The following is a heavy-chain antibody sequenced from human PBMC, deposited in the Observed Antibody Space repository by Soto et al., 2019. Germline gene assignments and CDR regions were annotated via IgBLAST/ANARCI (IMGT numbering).Heavy chain of an antibody. D-gene: IGHD4-17*01. Sequence: VQFEESGGGVVQPGRSLRLSCEASGFTFNTYSMHWVRQPPGKGLEWLAAIWYDGTQKYYADSVKGRFIISRDNSKKTLYLEMNSLRAEDTAVYYCARAGGTTVTGLWHFDSWGQGTLVTVSS. CDR1: GFTFNTYS. CDR3: ARAGGTTVTGLWHFDS. V-gene: IGHV3-33*01. J-gene: IGHJ4*02. CDR2: IWYDGTQK.